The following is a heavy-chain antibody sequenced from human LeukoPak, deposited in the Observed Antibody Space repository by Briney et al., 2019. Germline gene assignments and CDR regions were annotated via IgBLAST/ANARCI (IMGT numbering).Heavy chain of an antibody. CDR3: ARRAVNMVYFDH. V-gene: IGHV3-74*01. CDR2: INSDGSST. Sequence: PGGSLRLSCAASRFTFRSYWMQWVRQAPGKGLVWVSRINSDGSSTRYADSVKGRFTMSRDNAKSTLYLQMNSLRAEDTAVYYCARRAVNMVYFDHWGQGTMVTVSS. CDR1: RFTFRSYW. D-gene: IGHD3-3*01. J-gene: IGHJ4*02.